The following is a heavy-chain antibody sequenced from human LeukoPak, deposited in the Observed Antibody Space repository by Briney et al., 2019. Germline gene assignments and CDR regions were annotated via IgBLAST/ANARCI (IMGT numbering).Heavy chain of an antibody. V-gene: IGHV1-2*02. CDR3: ARGITIFGVVITWFDP. J-gene: IGHJ5*02. D-gene: IGHD3-3*01. CDR1: GYTFTGYY. CDR2: INPNSGGT. Sequence: ASVKVSCKASGYTFTGYYMHWVRQAPGQGLEWMGWINPNSGGTNYAQKFQGRVTMTRDTSISTAYMELSRLRSDDTAVYYCARGITIFGVVITWFDPWGQGTLVTVSS.